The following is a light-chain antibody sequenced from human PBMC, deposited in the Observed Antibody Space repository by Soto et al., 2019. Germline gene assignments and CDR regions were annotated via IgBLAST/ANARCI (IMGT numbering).Light chain of an antibody. J-gene: IGKJ2*01. CDR3: QQYYSFPHT. CDR2: GAS. Sequence: EIVKTQSPATLSVSPGERATLSCRASQSVSSNLTWYQQKPGQAPRLLIYGASTRATGIPARFSGSGSGTEFTLTISSLQSEDFATYYCQQYYSFPHTFGQGTKLEIK. V-gene: IGKV3-15*01. CDR1: QSVSSN.